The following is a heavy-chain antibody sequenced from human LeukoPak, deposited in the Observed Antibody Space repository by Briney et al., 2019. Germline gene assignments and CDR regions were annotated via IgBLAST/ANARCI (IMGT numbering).Heavy chain of an antibody. J-gene: IGHJ6*04. CDR2: ISSSGSTI. D-gene: IGHD3-10*02. Sequence: GGSLRLSCAASGFTFSSYAMSWVRQAPGKGLEWVSYISSSGSTIYYADSVKGRFTISRDNAKNSLYLQMNSLRAEDTAVYYCAELGITMIGGVWGKGTTVAISS. CDR1: GFTFSSYA. V-gene: IGHV3-48*03. CDR3: AELGITMIGGV.